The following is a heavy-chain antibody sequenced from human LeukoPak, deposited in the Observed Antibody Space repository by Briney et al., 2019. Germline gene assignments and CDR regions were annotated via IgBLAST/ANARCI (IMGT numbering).Heavy chain of an antibody. V-gene: IGHV3-21*01. Sequence: GGSLRLSCAASGFTFSSYSMNWVRQAPGKGLEWVSAISSSSSYIYYADSVKGRFTISRDNAKNSLYLEMNSLRAEDTAVYYCARGAYGTPPTFFDYWGQGTLVTVSS. CDR3: ARGAYGTPPTFFDY. D-gene: IGHD2/OR15-2a*01. J-gene: IGHJ4*02. CDR2: ISSSSSYI. CDR1: GFTFSSYS.